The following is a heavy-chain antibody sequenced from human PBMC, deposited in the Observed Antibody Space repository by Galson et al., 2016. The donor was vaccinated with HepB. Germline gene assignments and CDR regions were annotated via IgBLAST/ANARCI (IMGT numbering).Heavy chain of an antibody. V-gene: IGHV3-23*01. Sequence: SLRLSCAASGFTFSNYALSWVCRAPGKGLEWVSHIDGPTPNTHYADSVRGRFSIYRDNSRDTLYLQMDSLTAEDSAIYYCTTWLSHHFDYWGQGTRVTVSS. D-gene: IGHD6-19*01. CDR2: IDGPTPNT. CDR1: GFTFSNYA. CDR3: TTWLSHHFDY. J-gene: IGHJ4*02.